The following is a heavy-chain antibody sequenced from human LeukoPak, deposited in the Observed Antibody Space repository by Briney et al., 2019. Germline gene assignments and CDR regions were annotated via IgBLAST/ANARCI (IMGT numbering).Heavy chain of an antibody. J-gene: IGHJ4*02. Sequence: GGSLRLSCAASGFTFSSYGMSWVRQAPGKGLEWVSGIDGSGGSSYYADSVKGRFTISRDNSKNTLYLQMDSLRAEDTAVYYCAKNMGEYSGQYFDFWGQGTLVTVSS. V-gene: IGHV3-23*01. CDR3: AKNMGEYSGQYFDF. CDR1: GFTFSSYG. D-gene: IGHD5-12*01. CDR2: IDGSGGSS.